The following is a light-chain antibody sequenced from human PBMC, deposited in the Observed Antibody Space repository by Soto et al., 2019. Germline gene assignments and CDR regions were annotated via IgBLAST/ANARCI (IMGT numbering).Light chain of an antibody. J-gene: IGKJ1*01. CDR3: QQYGSSPT. V-gene: IGKV3-20*01. CDR1: QSVSSSY. CDR2: DVS. Sequence: EIVLTQSTGTLSLCPGERATLSCRSSQSVSSSYLAWYQQKPGQAPRLLIYDVSSRATGIPDRFSGSGSGTDFTLTISRLEPEDFAVYYCQQYGSSPTFGQGTKVEIK.